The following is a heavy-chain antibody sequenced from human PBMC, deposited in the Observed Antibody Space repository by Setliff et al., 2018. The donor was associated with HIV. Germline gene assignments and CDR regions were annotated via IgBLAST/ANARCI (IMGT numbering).Heavy chain of an antibody. J-gene: IGHJ4*02. CDR2: INAGNGNT. CDR3: AAARLLNDYRDPGAYYFDF. V-gene: IGHV1-3*01. CDR1: GYTFTSYA. D-gene: IGHD4-4*01. Sequence: GASVKVSCKASGYTFTSYAMHWVRQAPGQRLEWMGWINAGNGNTKYSQKFQGRVTITRDTSASTAYMELSSLRSEDTAVYYCAAARLLNDYRDPGAYYFDFWGQGTLVTVS.